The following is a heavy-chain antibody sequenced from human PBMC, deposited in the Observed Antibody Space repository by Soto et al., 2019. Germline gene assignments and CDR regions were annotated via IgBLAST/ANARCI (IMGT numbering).Heavy chain of an antibody. J-gene: IGHJ6*02. CDR1: GYSFTSYW. V-gene: IGHV5-51*01. D-gene: IGHD3-10*01. CDR2: IYPGDSDT. Sequence: GESLKVSWRGAGYSFTSYWIGWVRKMPGKGLEWMGIIYPGDSDTRYSPSFQGQVTLSADKSISTAYLQWSSLKASDTAMYYCAGGGVRGVITRTRDYYGMDVWGQGTTVTVSS. CDR3: AGGGVRGVITRTRDYYGMDV.